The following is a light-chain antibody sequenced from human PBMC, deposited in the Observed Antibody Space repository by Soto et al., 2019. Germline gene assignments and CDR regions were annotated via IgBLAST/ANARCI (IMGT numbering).Light chain of an antibody. CDR2: AAS. CDR1: QGIRND. V-gene: IGKV1-6*01. CDR3: QQYQNLWT. Sequence: AIEITQSPSSLCASVGDRVTITCRASQGIRNDLGWYQQKPGKAPKLLIYAASSLQSGVPSRFSGSGSGTDFTLTISSLQPEDFAVYYCQQYQNLWTFGQGTKVDIK. J-gene: IGKJ1*01.